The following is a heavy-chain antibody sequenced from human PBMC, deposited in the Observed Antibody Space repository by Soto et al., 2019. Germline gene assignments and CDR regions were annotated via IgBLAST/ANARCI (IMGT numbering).Heavy chain of an antibody. J-gene: IGHJ4*02. CDR2: INPSGGST. Sequence: XSVKVSCKASGYTFTSYYMHLVRHTPGQGLEWMGIINPSGGSTSYAQKFQGRVTMTRDTSTSTVYMELSSLRFEDTAVYYCARGGSYDSLSTKLDYWGQGTLVTVSS. D-gene: IGHD3-3*01. CDR3: ARGGSYDSLSTKLDY. V-gene: IGHV1-46*01. CDR1: GYTFTSYY.